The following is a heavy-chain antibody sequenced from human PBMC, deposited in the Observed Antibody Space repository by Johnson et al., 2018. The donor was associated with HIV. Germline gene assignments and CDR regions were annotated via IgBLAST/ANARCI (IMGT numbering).Heavy chain of an antibody. J-gene: IGHJ3*02. V-gene: IGHV3-33*08. CDR1: GFTFDDHG. Sequence: QVQLVESGGGVVQPGRSLRLSCAASGFTFDDHGMSWVRQAPGKGLEWVAVIWFDGSNKHYADSVKGRFTISRDNSKNTLYLQMNSLRAEDTAVYDCARDKGEYYDAFDIWGQGTMVTVSS. CDR2: IWFDGSNK. D-gene: IGHD1-26*01. CDR3: ARDKGEYYDAFDI.